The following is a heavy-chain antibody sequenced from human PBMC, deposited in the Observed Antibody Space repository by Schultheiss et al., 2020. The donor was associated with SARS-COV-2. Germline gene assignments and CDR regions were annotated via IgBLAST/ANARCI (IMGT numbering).Heavy chain of an antibody. CDR3: ARENYQLTGYSYGYVPTYYYYGMDV. CDR1: GGTFSSYA. V-gene: IGHV1-69*13. CDR2: IIPIFGTA. Sequence: SVKVSCKASGGTFSSYAISWVRQAPGQGLEWMGGIIPIFGTANYAQKFQGRVTITADEPTSTAYMELSSLRSEDTAVYYCARENYQLTGYSYGYVPTYYYYGMDVWGQGTTVTVSS. J-gene: IGHJ6*02. D-gene: IGHD5-18*01.